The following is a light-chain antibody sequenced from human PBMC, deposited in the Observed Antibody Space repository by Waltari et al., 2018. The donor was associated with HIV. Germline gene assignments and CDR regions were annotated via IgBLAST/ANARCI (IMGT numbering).Light chain of an antibody. J-gene: IGKJ1*01. CDR3: MQAVQTPRT. Sequence: DIVMTQSPLSLSVIPGEAASISCRSSQSLLHSDGYNYLDWYLQKPGQSPQVLMYLGSNRASGVPDRFSGSGSGTDFTLKISRMEAEDVGVYYCMQAVQTPRTFGQGTKVEIK. CDR2: LGS. CDR1: QSLLHSDGYNY. V-gene: IGKV2-28*01.